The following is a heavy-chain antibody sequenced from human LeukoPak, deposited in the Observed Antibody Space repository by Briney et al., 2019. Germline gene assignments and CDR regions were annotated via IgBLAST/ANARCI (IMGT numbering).Heavy chain of an antibody. V-gene: IGHV1-18*01. CDR2: ISAYNGNT. Sequence: ASVKVSCKASGYTFTSYGISWVRQAPGQGLEWMGWISAYNGNTNYAQKLQGRVTMTTDTSTSTAYMELRSLRSEDTAVYYCATAGGFWSGPKLDYWGQGTLVTVSS. D-gene: IGHD3-3*01. CDR1: GYTFTSYG. J-gene: IGHJ4*02. CDR3: ATAGGFWSGPKLDY.